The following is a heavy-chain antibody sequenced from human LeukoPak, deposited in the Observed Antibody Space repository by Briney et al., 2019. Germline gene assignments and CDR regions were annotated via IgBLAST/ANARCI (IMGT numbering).Heavy chain of an antibody. CDR2: INSDGSGT. D-gene: IGHD1-26*01. Sequence: GGSLRLSCAASGFTFSNYWMHWVRQAPGKGLVWVSRINSDGSGTSYAGSVKGRFTISRDNAKNTLYLQMNSLRAEDTAVYYCARVSSGSYFGYYYYYMDVWGKGTTVTVSS. CDR1: GFTFSNYW. V-gene: IGHV3-74*01. CDR3: ARVSSGSYFGYYYYYMDV. J-gene: IGHJ6*03.